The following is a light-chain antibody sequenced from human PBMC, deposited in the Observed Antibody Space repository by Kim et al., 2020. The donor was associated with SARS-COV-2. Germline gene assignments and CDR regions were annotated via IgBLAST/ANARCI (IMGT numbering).Light chain of an antibody. CDR3: QSYDTGLSGII. Sequence: QSVLTQPPSMSGAPGQSVTISCTGSISNIGAGYEVHWYQQLPGTAPKLLIYNDYRRPSGVPDRFSGSRSATSASLAITGLQAEDEADYYCQSYDTGLSGIIFGGGTKLTVL. CDR1: ISNIGAGYE. CDR2: NDY. J-gene: IGLJ2*01. V-gene: IGLV1-40*01.